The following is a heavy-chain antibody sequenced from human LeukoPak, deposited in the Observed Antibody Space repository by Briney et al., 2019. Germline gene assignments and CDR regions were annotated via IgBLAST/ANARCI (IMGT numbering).Heavy chain of an antibody. V-gene: IGHV1-69*04. D-gene: IGHD2-2*02. CDR3: AGTPGYCSSTSCYTYGMDV. CDR2: IIPILGIA. Sequence: SVKVSCKASGGTFSSYAISWLRQAPGQGLEWMGRIIPILGIANYAQKFQGRVTITADKSTSTAYMELSSLRSEDTAVYYCAGTPGYCSSTSCYTYGMDVWGQGTTVTVSS. CDR1: GGTFSSYA. J-gene: IGHJ6*02.